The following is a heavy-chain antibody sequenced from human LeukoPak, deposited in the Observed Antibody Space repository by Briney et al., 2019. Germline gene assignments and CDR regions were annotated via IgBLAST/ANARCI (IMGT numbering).Heavy chain of an antibody. CDR3: ARDRQSVLWFGELWSPFDY. CDR1: GYTFTSYD. D-gene: IGHD3-10*01. J-gene: IGHJ4*02. CDR2: ISAYNGNT. V-gene: IGHV1-18*01. Sequence: ASVKVSCKASGYTFTSYDISWVRQAPGQGLEWMGWISAYNGNTNYAQKLQSRVTMTTDTSTSTAYMELRSLRSDDTAVYYCARDRQSVLWFGELWSPFDYWGPGTLVTVSS.